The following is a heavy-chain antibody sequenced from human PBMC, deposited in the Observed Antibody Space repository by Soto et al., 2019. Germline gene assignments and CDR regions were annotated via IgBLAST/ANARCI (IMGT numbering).Heavy chain of an antibody. V-gene: IGHV1-69*12. CDR3: AGYDSSGYYYVGVAFDI. D-gene: IGHD3-22*01. Sequence: QVQLVQSGAEVKKPGSSVKVSCKASGGTFSSYAISWVRQAPGQGLEWRGGIIPIVGTANYAQKSQGRVTITADESTSTADMELSSLRSEDTAVYYCAGYDSSGYYYVGVAFDIWGQGTMVTVSS. CDR2: IIPIVGTA. CDR1: GGTFSSYA. J-gene: IGHJ3*02.